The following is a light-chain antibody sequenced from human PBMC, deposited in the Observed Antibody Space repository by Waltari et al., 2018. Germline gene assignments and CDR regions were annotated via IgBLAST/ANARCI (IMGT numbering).Light chain of an antibody. Sequence: QSALTQPPSASGSPGQSVPIPCTGTTGDIGASNTVHWYRQHPGKVPKLMIYDVNRRPSGVPDRFSGSKSGNTASLTVSGLQPEDEAVYYCNSFAGSDTVVFGGGTTLTVL. CDR2: DVN. CDR3: NSFAGSDTVV. V-gene: IGLV2-8*01. CDR1: TGDIGASNT. J-gene: IGLJ2*01.